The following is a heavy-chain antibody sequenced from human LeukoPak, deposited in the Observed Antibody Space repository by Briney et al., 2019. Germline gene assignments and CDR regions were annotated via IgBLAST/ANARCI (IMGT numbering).Heavy chain of an antibody. CDR3: AREGIAAAGTYLDY. D-gene: IGHD6-13*01. V-gene: IGHV3-33*01. Sequence: GGSLRLSCAASGFTFSSYGMHWVRQAPGKGLEWVAVIWYDGSSKYYADSVKGRFTISRDNSKNTLYLQMNSLRAEDTAVYYCAREGIAAAGTYLDYWGQGTLVTVSS. CDR2: IWYDGSSK. J-gene: IGHJ4*02. CDR1: GFTFSSYG.